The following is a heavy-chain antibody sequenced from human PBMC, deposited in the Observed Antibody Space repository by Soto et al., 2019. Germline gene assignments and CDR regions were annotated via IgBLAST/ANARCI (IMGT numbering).Heavy chain of an antibody. CDR1: GFTFSSYA. CDR2: ISGSGDST. V-gene: IGHV3-23*01. D-gene: IGHD6-19*01. CDR3: SKYWYSSGWHFDF. J-gene: IGHJ4*02. Sequence: LRLSCAASGFTFSSYAMSWVRLAPGKGLEWVSAISGSGDSTYYADSVKGRFTISRDNSKNTLYLQINSLRAEDTAVYYGSKYWYSSGWHFDFWGQGTLVPVSS.